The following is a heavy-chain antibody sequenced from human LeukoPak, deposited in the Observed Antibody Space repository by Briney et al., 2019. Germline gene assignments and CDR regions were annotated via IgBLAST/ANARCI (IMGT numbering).Heavy chain of an antibody. J-gene: IGHJ6*03. V-gene: IGHV3-23*01. CDR3: AKAGEGPTRKYYYYYMEV. Sequence: GGSLRLSCAASGFTFSNYGMSWVRQAPGKGLEWVSVISGSGGGTYYADSVRGRFIISRDNSKNTLYLQMYSLRADDTAVYYCAKAGEGPTRKYYYYYMEVWGKGTTVTVSS. CDR2: ISGSGGGT. CDR1: GFTFSNYG. D-gene: IGHD1-26*01.